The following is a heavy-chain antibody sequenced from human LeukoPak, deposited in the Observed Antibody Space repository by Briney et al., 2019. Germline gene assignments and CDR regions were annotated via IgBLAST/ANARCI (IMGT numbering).Heavy chain of an antibody. CDR2: IYYSGTT. CDR1: GGSISSYY. J-gene: IGHJ4*02. CDR3: TRGGWSLDY. D-gene: IGHD6-19*01. Sequence: SETLSLTCTVSGGSISSYYWSWIRQPPGKGPEWIGYIYYSGTTNYNPSLKSRVTISVDTSNNQFALKLSSVTAADTAMYYCTRGGWSLDYWGQGTLVTVSS. V-gene: IGHV4-59*01.